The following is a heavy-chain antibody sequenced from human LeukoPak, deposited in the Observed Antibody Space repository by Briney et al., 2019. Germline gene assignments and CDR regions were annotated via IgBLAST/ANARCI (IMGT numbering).Heavy chain of an antibody. D-gene: IGHD1-14*01. CDR1: GFTFSSYA. Sequence: GGSLRLSCAASGFTFSSYAMHWVRQAPGKGLEWVAVISYDGSNKYYADSVKGRFTISRDNSKNTLYLQMNSLRAEDTAVYYCARDPAQENQYGMDVWGQGTTVTVSS. CDR2: ISYDGSNK. J-gene: IGHJ6*02. CDR3: ARDPAQENQYGMDV. V-gene: IGHV3-30-3*01.